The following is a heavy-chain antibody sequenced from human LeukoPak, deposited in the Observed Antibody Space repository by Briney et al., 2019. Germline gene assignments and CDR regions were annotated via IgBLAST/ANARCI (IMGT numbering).Heavy chain of an antibody. CDR2: ISWNSGSI. Sequence: GGSLRLSCAASGFPFDDYAMHWVRQAPGKGLEWVSGISWNSGSIGYADSVKGRFTISRDNAKNSLYLQMNSLRAEDMALYYCAKGLYSGSYLDYFDYWGQGTLVTVSS. CDR3: AKGLYSGSYLDYFDY. CDR1: GFPFDDYA. D-gene: IGHD1-26*01. J-gene: IGHJ4*02. V-gene: IGHV3-9*03.